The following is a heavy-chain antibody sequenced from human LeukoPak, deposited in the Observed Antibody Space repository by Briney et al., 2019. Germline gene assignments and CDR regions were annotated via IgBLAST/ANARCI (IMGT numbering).Heavy chain of an antibody. CDR1: GYTFTSYD. CDR2: MDPNSGNT. V-gene: IGHV1-8*01. Sequence: ASVKVCCKASGYTFTSYDINLVRQATGQGLEWMGWMDPNSGNTGYAQKFQGRVTMTRNTSITTDYMDLSSLRSEDTAVYYCARVAIVPAAISFYYYYSMDVWGKGTTVTVSS. CDR3: ARVAIVPAAISFYYYYSMDV. J-gene: IGHJ6*03. D-gene: IGHD2-2*02.